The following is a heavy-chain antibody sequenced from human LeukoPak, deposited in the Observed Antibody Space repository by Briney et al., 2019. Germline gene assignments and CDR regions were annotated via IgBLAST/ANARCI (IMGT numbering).Heavy chain of an antibody. Sequence: LSLTCTVSGGSISSYYWSWIRQAPGKGLEWVSYISSSGSTIYYADSVKGRFTISRDNAKNSLYLQMNSLRAEDTAVYYCARVGANSSSWYYYYYYYYMDVWGKGTTVTVSS. CDR1: GGSISSYY. J-gene: IGHJ6*03. V-gene: IGHV3-11*04. D-gene: IGHD6-13*01. CDR2: ISSSGSTI. CDR3: ARVGANSSSWYYYYYYYYMDV.